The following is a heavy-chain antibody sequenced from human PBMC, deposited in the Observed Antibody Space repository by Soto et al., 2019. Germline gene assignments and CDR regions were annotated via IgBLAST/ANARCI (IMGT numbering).Heavy chain of an antibody. J-gene: IGHJ4*01. CDR1: GFTFSDYA. Sequence: GGSLRLSSVAPGFTFSDYAVHWVRLAPSKGLEWVAMISYDGYNSYSAGSVKGRFTISRDNSKNTLFLQMDSLRPDDTAIYYCARDGGFSYGFDYYFDYWGHGTLVTVSS. CDR3: ARDGGFSYGFDYYFDY. V-gene: IGHV3-30-3*01. CDR2: ISYDGYNS. D-gene: IGHD3-16*01.